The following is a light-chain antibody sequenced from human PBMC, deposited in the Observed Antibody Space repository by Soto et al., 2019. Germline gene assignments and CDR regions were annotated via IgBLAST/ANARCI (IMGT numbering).Light chain of an antibody. Sequence: QSALTQPPSASGSPGQSVTISCTGTYSDVGGYNYVSWYQKYPDKAPKLMISEVTKRPSGVPDRFSGSKSGNTASLTVSGLQGEDEADYYCSTYAGWGNLIFGGGTQLTVL. V-gene: IGLV2-8*01. CDR2: EVT. CDR3: STYAGWGNLI. J-gene: IGLJ2*01. CDR1: YSDVGGYNY.